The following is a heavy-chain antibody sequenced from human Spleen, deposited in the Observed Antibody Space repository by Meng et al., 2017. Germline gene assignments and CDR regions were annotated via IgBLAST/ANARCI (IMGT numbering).Heavy chain of an antibody. CDR2: IHYSGST. CDR3: ARDDSSGYSFDN. D-gene: IGHD3-22*01. Sequence: QVQLQESGPGLVKPSRTLSRTCTVSGGSISSGGYYWSWIRQHPGKGLEWIGYIHYSGSTYYNPSLKTRVSISVDTSKKQFSLQLNSVTAADTAVYYCARDDSSGYSFDNWGQGTLVTVSS. CDR1: GGSISSGGYY. V-gene: IGHV4-31*03. J-gene: IGHJ4*02.